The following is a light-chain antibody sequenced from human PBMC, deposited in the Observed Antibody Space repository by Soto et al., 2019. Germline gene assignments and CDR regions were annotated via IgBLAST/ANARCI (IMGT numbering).Light chain of an antibody. CDR3: QQYGSSPRT. CDR2: GAS. CDR1: QSVSSY. J-gene: IGKJ1*01. V-gene: IGKV3-20*01. Sequence: EIVLTQSPGTLSLSPGERATLSCRASQSVSSYLAWYQQKPGQAPRLLIYGASSRATGIPDRFSGSGSGTDFTLTISSLEPEDFAVYYCQQYGSSPRTFGQGTKLEIK.